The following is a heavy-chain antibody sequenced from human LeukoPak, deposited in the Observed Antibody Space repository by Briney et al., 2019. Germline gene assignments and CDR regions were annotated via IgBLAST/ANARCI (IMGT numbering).Heavy chain of an antibody. CDR2: INPSGGSK. J-gene: IGHJ3*02. CDR3: ARDATDGSFDI. CDR1: GYTFTTYY. Sequence: ASVKVSCKASGYTFTTYYMHWVRQAPGQGLEWMGIINPSGGSKNYAQKFQGRLTMTRDTSTSTVYMNLSSLRSEDTAVYYCARDATDGSFDIWDQGTMVTVSS. V-gene: IGHV1-46*01. D-gene: IGHD3-10*01.